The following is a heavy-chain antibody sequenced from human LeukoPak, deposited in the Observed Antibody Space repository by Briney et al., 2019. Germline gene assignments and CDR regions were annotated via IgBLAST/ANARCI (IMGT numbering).Heavy chain of an antibody. CDR1: GFTFSSYA. CDR3: AKRVYDSSGYLDY. Sequence: GGSLRLSCAASGFTFSSYAMSWVRQAPGKGLEWVSVISGSGGRTYYADSVKGRFTISRDNSKNTLYLQMNSLRAEDTAVYYCAKRVYDSSGYLDYWGQGTLVTVSS. D-gene: IGHD3-22*01. CDR2: ISGSGGRT. V-gene: IGHV3-23*01. J-gene: IGHJ4*02.